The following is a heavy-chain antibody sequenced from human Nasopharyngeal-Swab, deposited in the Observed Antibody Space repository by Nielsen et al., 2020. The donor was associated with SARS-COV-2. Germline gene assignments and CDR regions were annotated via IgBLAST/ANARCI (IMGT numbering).Heavy chain of an antibody. CDR3: ARQETGGYQYYFDY. Sequence: WIRQPPGKGLEWIGYIYYSGSTNYNPSLKSRVTISVDTSKNKFSLKLSSVTAADTAVYYCARQETGGYQYYFDYWGQGTLVTVSS. CDR2: IYYSGST. J-gene: IGHJ4*02. D-gene: IGHD5-12*01. V-gene: IGHV4-59*08.